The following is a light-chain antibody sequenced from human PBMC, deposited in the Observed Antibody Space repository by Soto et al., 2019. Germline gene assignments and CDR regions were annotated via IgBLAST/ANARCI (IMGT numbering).Light chain of an antibody. V-gene: IGLV1-51*02. CDR2: ENN. J-gene: IGLJ2*01. Sequence: QSVLTQPPSVSAAPGQKVTISCSGSSSNIGNNYVSWYQQLPGTAPKLLIYENNKRPSGIPDRFSGSKSGTSATLVITGLQTGDEADYYCGTWDSSLSAVFGGGTQVTVL. CDR3: GTWDSSLSAV. CDR1: SSNIGNNY.